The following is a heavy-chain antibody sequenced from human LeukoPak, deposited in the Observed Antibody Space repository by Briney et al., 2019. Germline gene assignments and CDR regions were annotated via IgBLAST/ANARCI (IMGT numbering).Heavy chain of an antibody. D-gene: IGHD6-6*01. J-gene: IGHJ5*02. Sequence: PGGSLRLSCAGSGFPFSDYAMSWVRQAPGKGLDWDSAIGGNGVYTYYADSVRGRFTISRDNSKNTLYLQMDSLRAEDTAIYYCAKRLAARPFSPPFDHWGRGTLVTVSS. CDR1: GFPFSDYA. V-gene: IGHV3-23*01. CDR3: AKRLAARPFSPPFDH. CDR2: IGGNGVYT.